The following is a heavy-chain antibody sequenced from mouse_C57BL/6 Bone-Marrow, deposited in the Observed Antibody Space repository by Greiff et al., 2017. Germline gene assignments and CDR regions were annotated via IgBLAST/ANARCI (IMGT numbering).Heavy chain of an antibody. Sequence: VMLVESGPGLVQPSQSLSITCTVSGFSLTSYGVHWVRQSPGKGLEWLGVIWSGGSTDYNAAFISRLSISKDNSKSQVFFKMNSLQADDTAIYYCAREGDYDWFAYWGQGTLVTVSA. D-gene: IGHD2-4*01. CDR3: AREGDYDWFAY. CDR1: GFSLTSYG. J-gene: IGHJ3*01. V-gene: IGHV2-2*01. CDR2: IWSGGST.